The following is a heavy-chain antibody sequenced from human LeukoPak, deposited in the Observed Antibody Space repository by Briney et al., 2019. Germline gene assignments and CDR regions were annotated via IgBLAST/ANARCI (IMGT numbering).Heavy chain of an antibody. J-gene: IGHJ3*02. CDR2: INHSGST. CDR1: GGSFSGYY. V-gene: IGHV4-34*01. Sequence: KPSETLSLTCAVYGGSFSGYYGSWIRQPPGKGLEWIGEINHSGSTNYNPSLKSRVTISVDTSKNQFSLKLSSVTAADTAVYYCARGNMIVVVISAFDIWGEGTTVTVSS. CDR3: ARGNMIVVVISAFDI. D-gene: IGHD3-22*01.